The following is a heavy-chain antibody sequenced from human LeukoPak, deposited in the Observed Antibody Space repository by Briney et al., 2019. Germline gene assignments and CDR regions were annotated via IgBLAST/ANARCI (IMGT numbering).Heavy chain of an antibody. CDR3: ARDLLTYYYDSSGFLGAFDI. CDR2: IYSGGST. V-gene: IGHV3-53*01. Sequence: HPGGSLRLSCAASGFTVSSNYMSWVRQAPGKGLEWVSVIYSGGSTYYADSVKGRFTISRDNSKNTLYLQMNSLRAEDTAVYYCARDLLTYYYDSSGFLGAFDIWGQGTMVTVSS. D-gene: IGHD3-22*01. J-gene: IGHJ3*02. CDR1: GFTVSSNY.